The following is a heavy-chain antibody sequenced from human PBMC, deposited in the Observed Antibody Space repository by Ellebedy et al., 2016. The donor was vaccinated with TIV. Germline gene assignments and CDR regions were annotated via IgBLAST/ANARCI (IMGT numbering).Heavy chain of an antibody. D-gene: IGHD6-13*01. CDR3: AKGSINSWYYFDS. Sequence: GESLKISCAASGTTFSSTPLSWARQSPGKGLEWLSAISGGGTATYYADSVKGRFTISRDNSNNTVYLQMSSLRAEDTAVYFCAKGSINSWYYFDSWGQGTLVTVSS. V-gene: IGHV3-23*01. CDR2: ISGGGTAT. CDR1: GTTFSSTP. J-gene: IGHJ4*02.